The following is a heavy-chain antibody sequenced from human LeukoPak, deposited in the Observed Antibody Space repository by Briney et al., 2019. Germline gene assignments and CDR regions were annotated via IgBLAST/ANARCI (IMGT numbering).Heavy chain of an antibody. V-gene: IGHV3-21*01. D-gene: IGHD6-19*01. CDR2: ISSSSSYI. Sequence: PGGSLRLSXAASGFTFSSYSMNWVRQPPGKGLEWVSSISSSSSYIYYADSVKGRFTISRDNAKNSLYLQMNSLRAEDTAVYYCARLAVAVFFDYWGQGTLVTVSS. J-gene: IGHJ4*02. CDR1: GFTFSSYS. CDR3: ARLAVAVFFDY.